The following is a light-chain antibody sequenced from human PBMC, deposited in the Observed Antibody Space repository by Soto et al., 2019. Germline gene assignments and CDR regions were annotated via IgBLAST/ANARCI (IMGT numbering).Light chain of an antibody. V-gene: IGKV3-20*01. CDR3: QQYGSSPRT. J-gene: IGKJ1*01. CDR2: GAS. CDR1: QSIKSSS. Sequence: EIVLTQSPGTLSLSPGERATFSCRASQSIKSSSLAWYQQRPGQAPRLLMYGASSRATGIPDKFSGSGSGTDFTLTISRLEPEDFAVYYCQQYGSSPRTFGQGTKVEIK.